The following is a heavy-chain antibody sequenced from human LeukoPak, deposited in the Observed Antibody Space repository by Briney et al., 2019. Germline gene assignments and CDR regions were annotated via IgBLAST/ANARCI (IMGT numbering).Heavy chain of an antibody. J-gene: IGHJ6*03. Sequence: KPSETLSLTCTVSGGSISSSSYYWGWIRQPPGKGLEWIGSIYYSGSTNYNPSLKSRVTISVDTSKNQFSLKLSSVTAADTAVYYCARVRDGSGSYQAPYYYYMDVWGKGTTVTVSS. V-gene: IGHV4-39*07. CDR3: ARVRDGSGSYQAPYYYYMDV. CDR2: IYYSGST. D-gene: IGHD3-10*01. CDR1: GGSISSSSYY.